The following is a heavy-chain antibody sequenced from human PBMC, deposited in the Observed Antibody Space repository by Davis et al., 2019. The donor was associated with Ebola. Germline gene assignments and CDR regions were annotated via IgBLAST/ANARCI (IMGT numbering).Heavy chain of an antibody. CDR1: GYTFTSYD. CDR2: MNPNSGNT. CDR3: ARNQLYGDRLNYYYYYAMDV. Sequence: AASVKVSCKASGYTFTSYDINWVRQATGQGLEWMGWMNPNSGNTGYAQKFQGRVTMTRNTSISTAYMELSSLRSEDTAVYYCARNQLYGDRLNYYYYYAMDVWGQGTTATVSS. D-gene: IGHD1-14*01. J-gene: IGHJ6*02. V-gene: IGHV1-8*01.